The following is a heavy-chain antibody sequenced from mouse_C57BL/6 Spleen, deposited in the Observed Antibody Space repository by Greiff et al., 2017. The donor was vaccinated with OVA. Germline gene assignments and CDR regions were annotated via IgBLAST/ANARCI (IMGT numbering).Heavy chain of an antibody. CDR3: ARGSYYALMDY. D-gene: IGHD2-1*01. CDR2: IDPSDSET. CDR1: GYTFTSYW. V-gene: IGHV1-52*01. J-gene: IGHJ4*01. Sequence: VQLQQPGAELVRPGSSVKLSCKASGYTFTSYWMHWVKQRPIQGLEWIGNIDPSDSETHYNQKFKDKATLTVDKSSSTAYMQLSSLTSEDSAVYYCARGSYYALMDYWGQGTSVTVSS.